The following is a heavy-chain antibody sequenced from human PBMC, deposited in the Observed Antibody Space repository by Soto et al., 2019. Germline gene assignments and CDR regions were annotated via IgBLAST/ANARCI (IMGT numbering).Heavy chain of an antibody. Sequence: GGSLRLSCAASGFTFSSYAMHWVRQAPGKGLEWVAVISYDGSNKYYADSVKGRFTISRDNSKNTPYLQMNSLRAEDTAVYYCARDEDDYDSSGDGGYWGQGTLVTVSS. V-gene: IGHV3-30-3*01. CDR1: GFTFSSYA. CDR3: ARDEDDYDSSGDGGY. J-gene: IGHJ4*02. CDR2: ISYDGSNK. D-gene: IGHD3-22*01.